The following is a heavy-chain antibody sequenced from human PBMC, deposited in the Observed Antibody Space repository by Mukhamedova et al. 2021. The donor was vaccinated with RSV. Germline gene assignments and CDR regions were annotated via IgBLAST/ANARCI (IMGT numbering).Heavy chain of an antibody. V-gene: IGHV3-48*03. CDR3: ARDKGPRCYSDL. CDR2: ISSSGSTI. Sequence: GKGLAWVSYISSSGSTIYYADSVKGRFTISRDNAKNSLYLQMNSLRAEDTAVYYCARDKGPRCYSDLWGRGTLVTVPS. J-gene: IGHJ2*01.